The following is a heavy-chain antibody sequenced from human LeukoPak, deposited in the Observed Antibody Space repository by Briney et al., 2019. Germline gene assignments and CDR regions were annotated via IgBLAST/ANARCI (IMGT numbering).Heavy chain of an antibody. CDR1: GGSIRSGNYY. J-gene: IGHJ6*03. V-gene: IGHV4-39*07. D-gene: IGHD2-15*01. CDR3: ASLLGYCSGNRCPSSANYYYYMDV. Sequence: SETLSLTCLVSGGSIRSGNYYWGWIRQPPGKGLEWIGSIYYSGSTYYNPSLKSRVTISVDTSKNQFSLKVNSVTAADTAVYYCASLLGYCSGNRCPSSANYYYYMDVWGKGTTVTVSS. CDR2: IYYSGST.